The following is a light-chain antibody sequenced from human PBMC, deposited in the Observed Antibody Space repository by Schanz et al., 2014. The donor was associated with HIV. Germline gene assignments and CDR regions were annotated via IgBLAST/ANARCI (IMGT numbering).Light chain of an antibody. CDR2: EDN. CDR1: SGSIGSYY. CDR3: QSYDGSNAGV. V-gene: IGLV6-57*04. Sequence: NFMLSQPHSVPESPGETVVISCTRSSGSIGSYYVHWYQQPPSPAPSTIIYEDNHRPSGVPGRFSGSLDYSSNSASLINAGLGTEDEADYYCQSYDGSNAGVFGGGTKLTVL. J-gene: IGLJ3*02.